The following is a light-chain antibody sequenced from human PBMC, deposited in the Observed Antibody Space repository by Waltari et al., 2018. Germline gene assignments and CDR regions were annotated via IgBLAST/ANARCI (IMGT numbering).Light chain of an antibody. V-gene: IGLV1-40*01. Sequence: QSVLTQPPSVSGAPGQRVTIPCTGSSSNIGAGYDVHWYQQLPGTAPKLLIYGNSNRPSGVPDRFSGSKSGTSASLAITGLQAEDEADYYCQSYDSSLSAHNVFGSGTKVTVL. CDR1: SSNIGAGYD. CDR3: QSYDSSLSAHNV. J-gene: IGLJ6*01. CDR2: GNS.